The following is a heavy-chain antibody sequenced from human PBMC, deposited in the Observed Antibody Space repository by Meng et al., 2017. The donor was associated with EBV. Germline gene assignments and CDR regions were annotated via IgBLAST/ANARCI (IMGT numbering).Heavy chain of an antibody. CDR2: LIPMSGAP. Sequence: QGQLQPSGVVVTKPGSSVQVSDRPSGGTFRSDAVSWWRQAPGQGLEWMGGLIPMSGAPHYAQKFQDRVTIIADESTSTHSMELNNLRFEDTAMYYCASESGRGFTPDYWGQGTLVTVSS. J-gene: IGHJ4*02. CDR3: ASESGRGFTPDY. D-gene: IGHD3-10*01. CDR1: GGTFRSDA. V-gene: IGHV1-69*01.